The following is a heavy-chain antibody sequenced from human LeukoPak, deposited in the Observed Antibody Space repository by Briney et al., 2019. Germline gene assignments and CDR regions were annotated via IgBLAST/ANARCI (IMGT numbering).Heavy chain of an antibody. Sequence: SETLSLTCAVYGGSFSGYYWSWIRQPPGKGLEWIGEINHSGSTNYNPSLKSRVTISVDTSKNQFSLKLSSVTAADTAVYYCARGCRYQLPVRWFDPWGQGTLVTVSS. CDR3: ARGCRYQLPVRWFDP. J-gene: IGHJ5*02. CDR1: GGSFSGYY. D-gene: IGHD2-2*01. CDR2: INHSGST. V-gene: IGHV4-34*01.